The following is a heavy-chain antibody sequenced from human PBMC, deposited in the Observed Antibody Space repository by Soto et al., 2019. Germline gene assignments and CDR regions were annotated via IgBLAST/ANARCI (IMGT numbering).Heavy chain of an antibody. CDR2: ISAYDGET. J-gene: IGHJ5*02. CDR3: ARDPHEFWTSYWFDP. Sequence: ASVKVSCKTSGYTFNTYGINWVRQAPGQGLELMGWISAYDGETTYAEKFQGRVTMTTDTSTSTAYMELRSLRSDDTAIYYCARDPHEFWTSYWFDPWGQGTPVTVSS. V-gene: IGHV1-18*01. CDR1: GYTFNTYG. D-gene: IGHD3-3*01.